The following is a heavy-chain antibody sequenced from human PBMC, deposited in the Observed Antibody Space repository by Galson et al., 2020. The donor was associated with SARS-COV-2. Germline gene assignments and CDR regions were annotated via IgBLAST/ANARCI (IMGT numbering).Heavy chain of an antibody. V-gene: IGHV1-24*01. D-gene: IGHD6-19*01. CDR3: ATGPGIAVAGTGTWFDP. Sequence: ASVKDSCKVSGYTLTDLSMPWVRQAPGKGLEWMGGFDPKDGETIYAQKFQGRVTMTEDTSTDTAYMELSSLRSEDTAVYYCATGPGIAVAGTGTWFDPWGQGTLVTVSS. CDR1: GYTLTDLS. CDR2: FDPKDGET. J-gene: IGHJ5*02.